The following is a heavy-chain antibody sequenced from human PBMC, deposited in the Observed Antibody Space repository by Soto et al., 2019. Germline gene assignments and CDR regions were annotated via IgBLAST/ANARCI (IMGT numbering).Heavy chain of an antibody. CDR1: GYTFTSYG. D-gene: IGHD1-1*01. Sequence: QVHLVQSGAEVKKPGASVKVSCKASGYTFTSYGITWVRQAPGQGLEWMGWISAHNGNTDYAQKLQGRVIVTRDPSTSTAYIELRSLISDDTAVYYCARGRYGDYWGQGALVTVSS. CDR2: ISAHNGNT. V-gene: IGHV1-18*01. CDR3: ARGRYGDY. J-gene: IGHJ4*02.